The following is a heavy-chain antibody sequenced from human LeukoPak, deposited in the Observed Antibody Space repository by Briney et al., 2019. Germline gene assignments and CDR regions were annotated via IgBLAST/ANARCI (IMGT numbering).Heavy chain of an antibody. V-gene: IGHV3-23*01. D-gene: IGHD5-18*01. CDR3: TKGRGGYSPINWFDL. CDR1: GFTLVSYA. CDR2: ISGSGGST. Sequence: PGGSLRLSCAAAGFTLVSYAMSSVRQAPGKGLEWVSTISGSGGSTYSADSVKGRFTISRDNSKNTLYLQMNSLRAEDKAVNNCTKGRGGYSPINWFDLWGQGTLVTVSS. J-gene: IGHJ5*02.